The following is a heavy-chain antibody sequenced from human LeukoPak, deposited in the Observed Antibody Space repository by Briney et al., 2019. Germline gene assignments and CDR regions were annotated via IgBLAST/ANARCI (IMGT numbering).Heavy chain of an antibody. V-gene: IGHV3-23*01. Sequence: HAGGSLRLSCAASGFTFSSYAMRWVRQAPGKGLEWVSAISGSGGSTYYADSVKGRFTISRDNSKNTLYLQMNSLRAEDTAVYYCAKGRGYCSGGIFYPTFFDYCGQGTLVTVSS. CDR1: GFTFSSYA. D-gene: IGHD2-15*01. CDR2: ISGSGGST. J-gene: IGHJ4*02. CDR3: AKGRGYCSGGIFYPTFFDY.